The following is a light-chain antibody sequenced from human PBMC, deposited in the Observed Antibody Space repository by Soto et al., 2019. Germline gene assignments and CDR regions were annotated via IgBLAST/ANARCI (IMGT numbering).Light chain of an antibody. CDR2: DAA. J-gene: IGKJ4*01. CDR1: QSINTY. CDR3: QHRYNWPLT. Sequence: EIVLTQSPATLSLSPGETATLSCRASQSINTYLGWYHQKPGQAPRLLIYDAANRATGVPARFSGSGSGTDFTLTITNLEPDDFAVYYCQHRYNWPLTFGAGTKVEI. V-gene: IGKV3-11*01.